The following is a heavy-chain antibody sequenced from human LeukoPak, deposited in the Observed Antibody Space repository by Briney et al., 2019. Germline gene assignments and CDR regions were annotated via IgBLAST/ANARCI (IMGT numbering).Heavy chain of an antibody. CDR3: ARMVRGVSDDFDI. V-gene: IGHV3-48*03. CDR1: GFTFSNYE. J-gene: IGHJ3*02. Sequence: GGSLRLSCAASGFTFSNYEMSWVRQAPGKGLEWVSYISSSGRTKYYADSVKGRFTIFRDNAKNSLYLQMNSLRDEDRAVYYCARMVRGVSDDFDIWGKGTRVTVSS. CDR2: ISSSGRTK. D-gene: IGHD3-10*01.